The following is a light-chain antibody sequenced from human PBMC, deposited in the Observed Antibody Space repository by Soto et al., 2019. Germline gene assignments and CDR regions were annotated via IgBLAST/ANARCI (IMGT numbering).Light chain of an antibody. J-gene: IGKJ1*01. CDR3: QQYRSSPRT. V-gene: IGKV3-20*01. Sequence: EIVLTQSPGTLSLSPGERATLSCRASQSVSSSYLAWYQQKPGQAPRLLIYGASSRATGIPDRFSGSGSGADFTLTISRLEPEDFAVYYCQQYRSSPRTFGQGTKVEIK. CDR2: GAS. CDR1: QSVSSSY.